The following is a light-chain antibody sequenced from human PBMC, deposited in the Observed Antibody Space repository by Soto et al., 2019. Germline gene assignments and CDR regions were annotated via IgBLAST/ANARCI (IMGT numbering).Light chain of an antibody. CDR2: EVS. CDR3: SSYAGRSYAGSITVV. CDR1: SSDVGGSNF. V-gene: IGLV2-8*01. J-gene: IGLJ3*02. Sequence: QSALTQPPSASGSPGQSVTISCTGTSSDVGGSNFVSWYQQHPGKAPKLMIYEVSKRPSGVPDRFSGSKSGITASLTVSGLQAEDDADYYFSSYAGRSYAGSITVVFGGGTQLTVL.